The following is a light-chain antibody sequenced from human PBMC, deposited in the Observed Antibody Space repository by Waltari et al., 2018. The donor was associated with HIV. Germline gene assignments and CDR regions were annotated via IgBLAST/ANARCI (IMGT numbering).Light chain of an antibody. Sequence: QSVLTQPPSASGTPGQRVTISCYGSSSNIGSNTVNWYQHLHGTAPKVLIYSNNHRPSDVPRRFSGSKSGTSVSLAISGLQSEYEADYYCATWDYSLNGVVFGGGTKLTV. CDR1: SSNIGSNT. CDR3: ATWDYSLNGVV. J-gene: IGLJ2*01. V-gene: IGLV1-44*01. CDR2: SNN.